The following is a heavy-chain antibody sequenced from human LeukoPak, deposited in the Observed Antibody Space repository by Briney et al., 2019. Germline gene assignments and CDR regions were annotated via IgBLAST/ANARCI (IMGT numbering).Heavy chain of an antibody. Sequence: GGSLRLSCAASGFTFSSYSMNWVRQAPGKGLEWVSSISSSSSYIYYADSVKGRFTISRDNAKNSLYLQMNSLRAEDTAVYYCAREGDDYSNYLDYWGQGTLVTVSS. CDR2: ISSSSSYI. V-gene: IGHV3-21*01. D-gene: IGHD4-11*01. CDR3: AREGDDYSNYLDY. J-gene: IGHJ4*02. CDR1: GFTFSSYS.